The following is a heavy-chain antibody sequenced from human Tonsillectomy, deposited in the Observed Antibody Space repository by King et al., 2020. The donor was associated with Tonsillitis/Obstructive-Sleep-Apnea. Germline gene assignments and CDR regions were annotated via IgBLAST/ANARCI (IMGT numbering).Heavy chain of an antibody. V-gene: IGHV1-24*01. CDR3: ATDGLRLTGTLPRGAGGRGMDV. Sequence: GQLVQSGAEVKKPGASVKVSCKVSGYTLTELSMHWVRQAPGKGLEWMGGFDPEDGETIYAQKFQGRVTMTEDTSTDTAYMELSSLRSEDTAVYYCATDGLRLTGTLPRGAGGRGMDVWGQGTTVTVSS. CDR2: FDPEDGET. D-gene: IGHD1-20*01. J-gene: IGHJ6*02. CDR1: GYTLTELS.